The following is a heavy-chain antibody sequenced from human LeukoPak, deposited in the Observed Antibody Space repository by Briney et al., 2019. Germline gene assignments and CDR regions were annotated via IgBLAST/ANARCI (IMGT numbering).Heavy chain of an antibody. CDR1: GFTFSSYG. CDR2: ISYDGSNK. J-gene: IGHJ4*02. CDR3: AKDRDNMEFDY. D-gene: IGHD1-1*01. V-gene: IGHV3-30*18. Sequence: PGRSLRLSCAASGFTFSSYGMHRVRQAPGKGLEWVAVISYDGSNKYYADSVKGRFTISRDNSKNTLYLQMNSLRAEDTAVYYCAKDRDNMEFDYWGQGTLVTVSS.